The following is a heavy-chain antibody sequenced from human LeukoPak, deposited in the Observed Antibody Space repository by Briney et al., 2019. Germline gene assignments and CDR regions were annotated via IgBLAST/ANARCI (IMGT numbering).Heavy chain of an antibody. V-gene: IGHV1-18*01. J-gene: IGHJ4*02. CDR3: ARFRNWGFAFGDY. CDR1: GYSGTSYG. CDR2: ISAYNGNT. D-gene: IGHD7-27*01. Sequence: GASVKVSCKASGYSGTSYGISWVRQAPGQGHEWMGWISAYNGNTNYAQTLQGRGTMTTDTSTSTAYLELRSLRSDDTAVYYCARFRNWGFAFGDYWGQGTLVTASS.